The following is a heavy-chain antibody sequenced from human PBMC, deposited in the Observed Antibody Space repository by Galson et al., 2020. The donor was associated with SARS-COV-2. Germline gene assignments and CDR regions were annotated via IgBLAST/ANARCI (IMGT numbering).Heavy chain of an antibody. J-gene: IGHJ3*02. CDR1: GGAISSYY. V-gene: IGHV4-4*07. CDR3: ARVSSSWYPPDAFDI. Sequence: SETLPLTCTVAGGAISSYYCSCIRQPAGKGLDWIGRIYTSGSTNYNPSLKSRVTMSVDTSKNQFSLKLSSVTAADTAVYYCARVSSSWYPPDAFDIWGQGTMVTVSS. CDR2: IYTSGST. D-gene: IGHD6-13*01.